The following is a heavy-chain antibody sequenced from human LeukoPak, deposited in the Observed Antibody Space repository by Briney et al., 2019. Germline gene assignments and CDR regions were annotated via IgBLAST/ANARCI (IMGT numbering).Heavy chain of an antibody. CDR3: ARPLYSSGWYALDY. CDR2: IYYSGTT. D-gene: IGHD6-19*01. V-gene: IGHV4-39*01. Sequence: SETLSLTCTVSGGSISTSNYCWGWIRQPPGKGLEWIGAIYYSGTTYYNPSLKSRVTISVDTSKNQFSLNLRSVTAADTAVYYCARPLYSSGWYALDYWGQGTLVTVSS. J-gene: IGHJ4*02. CDR1: GGSISTSNYC.